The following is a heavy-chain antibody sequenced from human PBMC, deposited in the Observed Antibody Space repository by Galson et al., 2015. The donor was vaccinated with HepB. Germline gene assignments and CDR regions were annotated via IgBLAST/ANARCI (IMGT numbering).Heavy chain of an antibody. J-gene: IGHJ3*02. V-gene: IGHV3-73*01. D-gene: IGHD2-15*01. CDR3: TRHGGYCSGGSCFNPFHI. CDR2: IRSKANSYAT. CDR1: GFTFSGSA. Sequence: SLRLSCAASGFTFSGSAMHWVRQASGKGLEWVGRIRSKANSYATAYAASVKGRFTISRDDSKNTAYLQMNSLKTEDTAVYYCTRHGGYCSGGSCFNPFHIWGQGTMVPASS.